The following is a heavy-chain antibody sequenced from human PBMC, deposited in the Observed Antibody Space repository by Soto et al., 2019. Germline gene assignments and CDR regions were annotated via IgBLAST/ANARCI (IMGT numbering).Heavy chain of an antibody. J-gene: IGHJ5*02. Sequence: PSETLSLTCSVSGVSISSISYYLGWIRQPPGKGLEWIGSIYYSGSIYYNPSLKSRVTISVDTSKNQFSLKLSSVTAAETAVYYCARQSSGWYNWFDPWGQGTLVTVSS. CDR3: ARQSSGWYNWFDP. CDR2: IYYSGSI. CDR1: GVSISSISYY. V-gene: IGHV4-39*01. D-gene: IGHD6-19*01.